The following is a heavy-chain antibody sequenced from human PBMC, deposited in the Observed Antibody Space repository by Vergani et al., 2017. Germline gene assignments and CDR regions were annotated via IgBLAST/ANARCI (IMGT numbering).Heavy chain of an antibody. D-gene: IGHD5-18*01. CDR3: ASEVGYSYGSVY. Sequence: QVQLVQSGAEVKKPGASVKVSCKASGYTFTSYYMHWVRQAPGQGLAWMGIINTSGGSTSYAQKFQGRVTMTRDTSTSTVYMELSSLRSEDTAVYYCASEVGYSYGSVYWGQGTLVTVSS. V-gene: IGHV1-46*01. CDR1: GYTFTSYY. J-gene: IGHJ4*02. CDR2: INTSGGST.